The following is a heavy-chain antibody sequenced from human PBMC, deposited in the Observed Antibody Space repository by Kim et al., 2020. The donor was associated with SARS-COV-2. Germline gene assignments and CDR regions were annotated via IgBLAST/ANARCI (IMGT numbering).Heavy chain of an antibody. V-gene: IGHV1-46*01. J-gene: IGHJ4*02. Sequence: QGRVTMTRDTSTSTVYMELSSLRSEDTAVYYCARDQRDYGDYVARAYFDYWGQGTLVTVSS. D-gene: IGHD4-17*01. CDR3: ARDQRDYGDYVARAYFDY.